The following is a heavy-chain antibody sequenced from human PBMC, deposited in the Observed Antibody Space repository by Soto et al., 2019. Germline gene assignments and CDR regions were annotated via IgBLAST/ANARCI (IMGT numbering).Heavy chain of an antibody. J-gene: IGHJ4*02. D-gene: IGHD3-16*01. CDR1: GFTFRSYV. CDR2: TSYDGSNK. CDR3: ARWGTAGGLAV. V-gene: IGHV3-30*19. Sequence: QVQLVESGGGVVQPGTSLRLSCVGSGFTFRSYVIHWVRQAPGKGLEWVALTSYDGSNKYYDDSVKGRFTISRDNSRNTVDLQMDSMSLEDTARYYCARWGTAGGLAVWGQGTLVSVSS.